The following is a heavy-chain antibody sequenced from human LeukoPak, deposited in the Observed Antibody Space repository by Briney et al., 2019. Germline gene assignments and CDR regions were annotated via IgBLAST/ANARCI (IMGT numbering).Heavy chain of an antibody. D-gene: IGHD4-17*01. CDR1: GFTFSSYS. CDR2: ISSSSSYI. J-gene: IGHJ4*02. Sequence: GGSLRLSCAASGFTFSSYSMNWVRQAPGKGLEWVSSISSSSSYIYYADSVKGRFTISRDNAKNSLYLQMNSLRAEDTAVYYCARGAAAPTDYFDYWGQGTLVTVSS. CDR3: ARGAAAPTDYFDY. V-gene: IGHV3-21*01.